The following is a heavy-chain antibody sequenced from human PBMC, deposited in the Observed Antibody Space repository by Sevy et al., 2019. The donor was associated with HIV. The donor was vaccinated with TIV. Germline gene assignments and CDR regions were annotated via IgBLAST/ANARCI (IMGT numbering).Heavy chain of an antibody. CDR1: GGSISGHH. J-gene: IGHJ4*02. D-gene: IGHD3-9*01. CDR2: VFSSGNT. CDR3: TGSGALGFFDLGFDS. Sequence: SETLSLICSVSGGSISGHHWSWIRRPPGKGLQWVGCVFSSGNTKYNPSLKSRVTISPDTSTSQFSLKLTSATTADTAVDYCTGSGALGFFDLGFDSWGQGTLVTVSS. V-gene: IGHV4-59*11.